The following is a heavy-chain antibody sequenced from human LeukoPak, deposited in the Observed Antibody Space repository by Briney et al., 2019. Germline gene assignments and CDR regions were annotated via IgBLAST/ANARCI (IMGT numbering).Heavy chain of an antibody. CDR3: ATANRSGYYSLTFDY. CDR1: GYTLTELS. Sequence: ASVKVSCKVSGYTLTELSMHLVRQAPGKGLEWMGGFDPEDGETIYAQKFQGRVTMTEDTSTDTAYMELSSLRSEDTAVYYCATANRSGYYSLTFDYWGQGTLVTVSS. V-gene: IGHV1-24*01. J-gene: IGHJ4*02. CDR2: FDPEDGET. D-gene: IGHD3-3*01.